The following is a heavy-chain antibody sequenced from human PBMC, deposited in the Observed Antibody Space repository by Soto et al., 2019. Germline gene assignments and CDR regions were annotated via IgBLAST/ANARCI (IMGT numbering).Heavy chain of an antibody. Sequence: SETLSLTCAVSGYSISSGYYWGWIRQPPGKGLEWIGSIYHSGSTYYNPSLKSRVAISVDTSKNQFSLKLSSVTAADTAVYYCASRTVLRFLEWLPRRNYYYGMDVWGQGTTVTVSS. J-gene: IGHJ6*02. CDR1: GYSISSGYY. CDR3: ASRTVLRFLEWLPRRNYYYGMDV. V-gene: IGHV4-38-2*01. D-gene: IGHD3-3*01. CDR2: IYHSGST.